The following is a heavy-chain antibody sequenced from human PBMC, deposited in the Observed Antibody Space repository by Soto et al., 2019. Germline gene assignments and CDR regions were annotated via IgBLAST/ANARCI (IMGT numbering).Heavy chain of an antibody. D-gene: IGHD5-12*01. CDR1: GFNLGNLG. J-gene: IGHJ4*02. V-gene: IGHV3-33*01. Sequence: GSLRLSCVASGFNLGNLGMHWVRQAPGKGLEWLTVISNDENIKQDSVRGRFAIARDNSKNTLYLHLTSLRAEDTAIYYCARGLRGVLDYSGQGTLVTVSS. CDR3: ARGLRGVLDY. CDR2: ISNDENIK.